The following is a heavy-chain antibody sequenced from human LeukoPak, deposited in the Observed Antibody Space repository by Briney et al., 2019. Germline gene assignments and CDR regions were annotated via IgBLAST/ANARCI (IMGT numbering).Heavy chain of an antibody. CDR3: ARYGVGATHFDY. D-gene: IGHD1-26*01. CDR1: GFTFSSDG. Sequence: HPGRSLRLSCAASGFTFSSDGMRWVRQTPGKGLEWVAVISYDGSSKYYADSVKGRFTISRDNSKNTLYLQMNSLRTDDTAVYYCARYGVGATHFDYWGQGTLVTVSS. CDR2: ISYDGSSK. J-gene: IGHJ4*02. V-gene: IGHV3-30*03.